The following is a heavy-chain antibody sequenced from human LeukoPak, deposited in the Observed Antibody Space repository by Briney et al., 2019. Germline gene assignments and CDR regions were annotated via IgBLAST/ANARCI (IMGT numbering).Heavy chain of an antibody. CDR3: ARVGSGSYYFDY. D-gene: IGHD1-26*01. CDR1: GFTFSSYS. V-gene: IGHV3-21*01. CDR2: ISSSSSYI. J-gene: IGHJ4*02. Sequence: GGSLRLSCAASGFTFSSYSMNWVRQAPGKGLEWVSSISSSSSYIYYADSVKGRFTISRDNAKNSLYLQMNSLRAEDTAVYYCARVGSGSYYFDYWGQGTLVTVSS.